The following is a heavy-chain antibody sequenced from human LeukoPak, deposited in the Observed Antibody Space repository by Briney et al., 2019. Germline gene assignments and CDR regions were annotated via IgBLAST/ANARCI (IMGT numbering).Heavy chain of an antibody. V-gene: IGHV3-74*01. CDR1: GFTFSSYW. Sequence: GGSLRLSCAASGFTFSSYWVHWVRQAPGKGLVWVSRINSDGTSKTYADSVRGRFTNSRDNAKNTLYLQMNGLSADDTAVYYCARIPWSDNYDGRGNDAFDIWGQGTMVTVSS. CDR3: ARIPWSDNYDGRGNDAFDI. J-gene: IGHJ3*02. D-gene: IGHD3-22*01. CDR2: INSDGTSK.